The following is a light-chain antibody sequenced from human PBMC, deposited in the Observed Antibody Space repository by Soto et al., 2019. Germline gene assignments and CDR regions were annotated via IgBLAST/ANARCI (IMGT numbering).Light chain of an antibody. J-gene: IGKJ5*01. CDR1: QSVTSY. CDR2: DAS. Sequence: VVKLFAATVSLYTGERATLSCRASQSVTSYLAWYQQRPGQAPRLLIYDASRRATGIPARFSGSGSGADFTLTISTLEPEDFAVYYCQQRSSWPITFGQGTRLENK. CDR3: QQRSSWPIT. V-gene: IGKV3-11*01.